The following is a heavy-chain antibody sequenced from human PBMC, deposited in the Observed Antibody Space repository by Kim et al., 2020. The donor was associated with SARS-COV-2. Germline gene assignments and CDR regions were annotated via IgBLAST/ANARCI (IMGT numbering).Heavy chain of an antibody. V-gene: IGHV4-39*01. CDR1: GGSISSSSYY. CDR2: IYYSGST. J-gene: IGHJ6*03. D-gene: IGHD2-15*01. CDR3: AGQHYCSGGSCYFGYYYYYMDV. Sequence: SETLSLTCTVSGGSISSSSYYWGWIRQPPGKGLEWIGSIYYSGSTYYNPSLKSRVTISVDTSKNQFSLKLSSVTAADTAVYYSAGQHYCSGGSCYFGYYYYYMDVWGKGTTVTVSS.